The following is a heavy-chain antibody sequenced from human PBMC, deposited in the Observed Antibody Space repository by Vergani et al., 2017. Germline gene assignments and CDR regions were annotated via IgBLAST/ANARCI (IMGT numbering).Heavy chain of an antibody. J-gene: IGHJ3*02. V-gene: IGHV3-48*01. CDR1: GFTFRNYG. Sequence: EEKLVEPGGGLVQPGGSLRLSCAASGFTFRNYGMNWVRQAPGKGLEWVSYIHGDSSSIYYADSVKGRFTISRDNAKNSLYLQMNRLRAGDTAFYYCARDNYDINTGAFDIWGQGTMVTVSS. CDR2: IHGDSSSI. CDR3: ARDNYDINTGAFDI. D-gene: IGHD3-22*01.